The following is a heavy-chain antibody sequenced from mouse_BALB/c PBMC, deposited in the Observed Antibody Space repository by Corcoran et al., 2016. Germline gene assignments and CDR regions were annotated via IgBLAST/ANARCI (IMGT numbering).Heavy chain of an antibody. CDR2: ISCYNYAT. Sequence: LVKTGASVKISCKASGYSFTGYYMHWVKQSHGKSLEWIGYISCYNYATTYTQKFKGKATFSVDTSSSTAYMQVNSLTSEDSAVYYCGRWGDYDVYYAMDYWGQGTSVTVSS. V-gene: IGHV1S34*01. CDR1: GYSFTGYY. CDR3: GRWGDYDVYYAMDY. J-gene: IGHJ4*01. D-gene: IGHD2-4*01.